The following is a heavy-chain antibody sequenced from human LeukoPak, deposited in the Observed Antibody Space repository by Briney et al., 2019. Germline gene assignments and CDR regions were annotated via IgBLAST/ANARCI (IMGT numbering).Heavy chain of an antibody. CDR2: IYPGDSDT. Sequence: GEPLKISCKGSGYSFTSYWIGWVRQTPGKGLEWMGIIYPGDSDTRYSPSFQGQVTISADKSISTAYLQWSSLKASDTAMYYCARICFPMSAAVAGTWGFDYWGQGTLVTVSS. J-gene: IGHJ4*02. V-gene: IGHV5-51*01. CDR1: GYSFTSYW. D-gene: IGHD6-19*01. CDR3: ARICFPMSAAVAGTWGFDY.